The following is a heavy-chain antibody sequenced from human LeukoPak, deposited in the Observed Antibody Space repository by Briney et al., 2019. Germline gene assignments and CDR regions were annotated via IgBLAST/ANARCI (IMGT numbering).Heavy chain of an antibody. CDR3: VARNGYHYAFDY. J-gene: IGHJ4*02. V-gene: IGHV3-23*01. Sequence: GGSLRLSCVGSELTFSAYAMSWVRQTPGKGLEWVSGISGIGANTDSADSVEGRFTISRDNSKDTLYLEMTNLRAEDAAVYYCVARNGYHYAFDYWGQGTQVVASS. CDR1: ELTFSAYA. CDR2: ISGIGANT. D-gene: IGHD3-10*01.